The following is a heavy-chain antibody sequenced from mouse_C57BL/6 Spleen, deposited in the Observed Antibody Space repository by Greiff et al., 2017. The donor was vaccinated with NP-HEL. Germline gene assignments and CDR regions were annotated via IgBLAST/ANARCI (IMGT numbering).Heavy chain of an antibody. Sequence: VQLQQSGPELVKPGASVKISCKASGYSFTGYYMHWVKQSSEKSLEWIGEINPSTGGTSYNQKFKGKATLTVDKSSSTAYMQLKSLTSEDSAVYYCALRTYYGSSLFDYWGQGTTPTVSS. V-gene: IGHV1-43*01. CDR3: ALRTYYGSSLFDY. D-gene: IGHD1-1*01. CDR1: GYSFTGYY. CDR2: INPSTGGT. J-gene: IGHJ2*01.